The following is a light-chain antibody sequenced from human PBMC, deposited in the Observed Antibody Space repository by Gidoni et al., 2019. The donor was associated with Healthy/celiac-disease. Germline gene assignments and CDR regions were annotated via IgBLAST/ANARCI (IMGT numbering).Light chain of an antibody. J-gene: IGLJ2*01. V-gene: IGLV2-23*01. CDR2: EGS. CDR3: SSYAGSSTLV. CDR1: SSDVGRYNL. Sequence: QSALTQPASVSGSPGPSITISCTGTSSDVGRYNLFSWYQQHPGKAPKLMSYEGSKRPSGVSNRFSGSKSGNTASLTISGLQAEDEADYYCSSYAGSSTLVFGGGTKVTVL.